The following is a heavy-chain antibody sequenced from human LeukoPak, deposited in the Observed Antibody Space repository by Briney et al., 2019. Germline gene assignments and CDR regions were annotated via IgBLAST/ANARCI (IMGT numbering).Heavy chain of an antibody. J-gene: IGHJ4*02. CDR1: GFTFSSYG. V-gene: IGHV3-23*01. CDR3: AKLIYYGSGSLDY. Sequence: GGSLRLSCAASGFTFSSYGMSWVRQAPGKGLEWVSAISGSGGSTYYADSVKGRFTISRDNSKNTLYLQMNSLRAEDTAVYYCAKLIYYGSGSLDYWGQGTLVTVSS. D-gene: IGHD3-10*01. CDR2: ISGSGGST.